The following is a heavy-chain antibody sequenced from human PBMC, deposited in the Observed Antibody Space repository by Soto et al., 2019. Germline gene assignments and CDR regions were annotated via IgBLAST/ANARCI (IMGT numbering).Heavy chain of an antibody. CDR2: INAGNGNT. Sequence: ASVKVSCKASGYTFTSYAMHWVRQAPGQRLEWMGWINAGNGNTKYSQKFQGRVTITRDTSASTAYMELSSLRSEDTAVYYCAREYCSGGSCYSDVGDYWGQGPLVTVSS. J-gene: IGHJ4*02. V-gene: IGHV1-3*01. CDR1: GYTFTSYA. D-gene: IGHD2-15*01. CDR3: AREYCSGGSCYSDVGDY.